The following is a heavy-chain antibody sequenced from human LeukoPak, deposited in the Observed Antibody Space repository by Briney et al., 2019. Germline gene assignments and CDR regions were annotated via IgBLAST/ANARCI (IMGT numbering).Heavy chain of an antibody. Sequence: ASVKVSCKASGGTFSSYAISWVRQAPGQGLEWMGRIIPILGIANYAQKLQGRVTMTTDTSTSTAYMELRSLRSDDTAVYYCARDNGIAVAGIGYWGQGTLVTVSS. CDR2: IIPILGIA. CDR1: GGTFSSYA. J-gene: IGHJ4*02. CDR3: ARDNGIAVAGIGY. D-gene: IGHD6-19*01. V-gene: IGHV1-69*04.